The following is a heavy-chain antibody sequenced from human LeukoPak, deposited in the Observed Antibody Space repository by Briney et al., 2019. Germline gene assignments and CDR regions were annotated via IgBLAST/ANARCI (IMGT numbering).Heavy chain of an antibody. Sequence: PGGSLRLSCAASGFTFSSYWMSWVRQAPGKGLEWVANIKQDGSEKYYVDSVKGRFTISRDNAKNSLYLQMNSLRAEDTAVYYCARVDLTIFGVVILYYFYYMDLWGKGTTVTVSS. CDR1: GFTFSSYW. CDR3: ARVDLTIFGVVILYYFYYMDL. D-gene: IGHD3-3*01. J-gene: IGHJ6*03. V-gene: IGHV3-7*01. CDR2: IKQDGSEK.